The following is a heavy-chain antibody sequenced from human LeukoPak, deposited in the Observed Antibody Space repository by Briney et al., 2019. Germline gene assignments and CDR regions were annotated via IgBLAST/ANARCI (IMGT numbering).Heavy chain of an antibody. CDR2: ISSSSSTI. V-gene: IGHV3-48*04. D-gene: IGHD3-22*01. J-gene: IGHJ4*02. CDR1: GFTFSSYS. Sequence: PGGSLRLSCAASGFTFSSYSMNWVRQAPGKGLEWVPYISSSSSTIYYADSVKGRFTISRDNAKNSLYLQMNSLRAEDTAVYYCAATYSSGYYYFDYWGQGTLVTVSS. CDR3: AATYSSGYYYFDY.